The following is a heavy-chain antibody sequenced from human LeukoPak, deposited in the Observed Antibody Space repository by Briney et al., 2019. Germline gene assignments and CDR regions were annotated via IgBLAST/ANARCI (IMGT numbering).Heavy chain of an antibody. CDR3: ARRGIAAAGYDY. J-gene: IGHJ4*02. D-gene: IGHD6-13*01. V-gene: IGHV4-59*08. CDR2: IFYTGSP. Sequence: SETLSLTCTVSGGSISSFYWSWIRQPAGKGLEWMGYIFYTGSPKYNPSLKSRVTMSLDTSKNQVSLKLNSVTAADTAVYYCARRGIAAAGYDYWGQGTLVTVSS. CDR1: GGSISSFY.